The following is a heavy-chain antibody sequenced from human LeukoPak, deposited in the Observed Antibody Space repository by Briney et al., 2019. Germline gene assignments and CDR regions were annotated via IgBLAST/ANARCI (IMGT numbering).Heavy chain of an antibody. Sequence: ASVKVPCKASGYTFTKYGVYWVRQAPGQGLEWMGWINTDTGNPTYAQGFTGRFVFSLDTSVSTTYLQISSLKPEDTAVYYCARGIGIGTVLMVHGNMDVWGKGTTVTVSS. V-gene: IGHV7-4-1*02. CDR3: ARGIGIGTVLMVHGNMDV. CDR1: GYTFTKYG. CDR2: INTDTGNP. D-gene: IGHD2-8*01. J-gene: IGHJ6*03.